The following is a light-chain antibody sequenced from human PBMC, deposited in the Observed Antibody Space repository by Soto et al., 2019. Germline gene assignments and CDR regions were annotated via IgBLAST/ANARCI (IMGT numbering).Light chain of an antibody. J-gene: IGLJ1*01. CDR3: SSYTSTSTYV. V-gene: IGLV2-14*01. Sequence: QSALTQPASVSGSPGQSITISCTGTSSDVGSYNYVSWYQHHPGKAPKLMISEVSNRPSGVSNRFSGSKSGNTASLTISGLQAEDEADYYCSSYTSTSTYVFGTGTKVTVL. CDR2: EVS. CDR1: SSDVGSYNY.